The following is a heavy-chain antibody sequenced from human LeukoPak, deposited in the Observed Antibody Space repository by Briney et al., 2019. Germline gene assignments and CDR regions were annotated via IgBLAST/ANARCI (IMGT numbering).Heavy chain of an antibody. V-gene: IGHV3-48*03. CDR2: ISSSGDIR. CDR3: ARAVGSD. CDR1: GFTFSGYE. J-gene: IGHJ4*02. Sequence: GGSLRLSCTAPGFTFSGYEMNWVRQAPGKGLEWVSYISSSGDIRSYADSVKGRFTISRDNAKNSLYLQMSTLRAEDTGVYYCARAVGSDWGQGTLVTVSS. D-gene: IGHD2-15*01.